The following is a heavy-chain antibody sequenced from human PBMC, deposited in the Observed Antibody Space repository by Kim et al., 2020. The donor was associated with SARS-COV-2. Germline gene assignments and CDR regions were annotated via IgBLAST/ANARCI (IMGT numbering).Heavy chain of an antibody. CDR3: ARHPSITMIVIAWYFDL. CDR1: GGSISSGSYY. D-gene: IGHD3-22*01. J-gene: IGHJ2*01. CDR2: IYYSGST. V-gene: IGHV4-39*01. Sequence: SETLSLTCTVSGGSISSGSYYWGWIRQPPGKGLEWIGSIYYSGSTYYNPSLKSRVTISVDTSKNQFSLKLSSVTAADTAVYYCARHPSITMIVIAWYFDLWGRGTLVTVSS.